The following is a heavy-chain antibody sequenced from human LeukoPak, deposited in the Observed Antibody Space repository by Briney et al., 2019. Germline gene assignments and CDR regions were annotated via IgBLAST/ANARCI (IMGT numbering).Heavy chain of an antibody. CDR3: ARGTPLDRVSHYNWFDP. J-gene: IGHJ5*02. CDR1: GGTFSSYA. D-gene: IGHD1-1*01. CDR2: IIPIFGTA. V-gene: IGHV1-69*13. Sequence: GASVTVSCTASGGTFSSYAISWVRQAPGQGLEWMGGIIPIFGTANYAQKFQGRVTITADESTSTAYMELSSLRSEDTAVYYCARGTPLDRVSHYNWFDPWGQGTLVTVSS.